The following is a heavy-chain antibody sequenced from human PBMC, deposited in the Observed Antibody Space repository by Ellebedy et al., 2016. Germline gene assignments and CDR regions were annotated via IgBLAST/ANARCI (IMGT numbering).Heavy chain of an antibody. J-gene: IGHJ4*02. V-gene: IGHV1-2*02. D-gene: IGHD5-18*01. CDR3: ARGGYMYAVDY. Sequence: ASVKVSXXASGYTFTDHFFHWVRQAPGQGLEWMGWLSPKNGATKYVQKCQGRITMNRDTSISTAYIELNRLTSDDTAVYYCARGGYMYAVDYWGQGTLVTVSS. CDR1: GYTFTDHF. CDR2: LSPKNGAT.